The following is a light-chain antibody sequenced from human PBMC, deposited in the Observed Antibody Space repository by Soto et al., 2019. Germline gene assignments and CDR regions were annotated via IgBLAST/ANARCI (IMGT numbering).Light chain of an antibody. CDR1: SSDVGAYNL. Sequence: QSVLTQPASVSGSPEQSITISCTGTSSDVGAYNLVSWYQQPPGKAPRLIIYEGSKRPSGISHRFSGSKSDNTASLTISGLRAEDEAHYHCCSYAGSRTFVFGGGTKLTVL. V-gene: IGLV2-23*01. CDR2: EGS. CDR3: CSYAGSRTFV. J-gene: IGLJ2*01.